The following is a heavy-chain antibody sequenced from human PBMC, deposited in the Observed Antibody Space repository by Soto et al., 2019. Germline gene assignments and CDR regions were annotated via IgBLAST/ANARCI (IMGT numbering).Heavy chain of an antibody. V-gene: IGHV3-21*01. Sequence: EVQLVESGGGLVKPGGSLRLSCAASGFTFSSYSMNWVRQAPGKGLEWVSSISSSSSYIYYADSVKGRFTISRDNAKNSPYLQMNSLRGGDTAVDYCASKGLMATNPFDYWGQGSLVTVSS. CDR1: GFTFSSYS. J-gene: IGHJ4*02. CDR2: ISSSSSYI. D-gene: IGHD5-12*01. CDR3: ASKGLMATNPFDY.